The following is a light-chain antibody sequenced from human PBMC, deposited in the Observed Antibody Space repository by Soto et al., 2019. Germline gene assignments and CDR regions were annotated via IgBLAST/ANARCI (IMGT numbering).Light chain of an antibody. CDR1: SSDVGSYNL. CDR2: EGS. V-gene: IGLV2-14*02. Sequence: QSVLTQPASVSGSPEQSITISCTGTSSDVGSYNLVSWYQQHPGKAPKLMIYEGSKRPSGVSNRFSGSKSGNTASLTISGLQAEDEADYYCSSYTGSSTFVFGTGTKVTVL. J-gene: IGLJ1*01. CDR3: SSYTGSSTFV.